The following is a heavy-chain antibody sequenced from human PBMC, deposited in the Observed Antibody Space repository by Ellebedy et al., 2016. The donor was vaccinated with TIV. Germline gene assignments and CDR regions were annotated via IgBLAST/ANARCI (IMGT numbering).Heavy chain of an antibody. D-gene: IGHD6-6*01. CDR1: GGSFGSYY. Sequence: SETLSLXXTVSGGSFGSYYWSWIRQPAGKGLEWIGRVYASGSTNYNPSLKSRVTMSADASQEQFSLTLTSVTAADSAVYYCARSRPFYSFDFWGQGILVSVSS. CDR3: ARSRPFYSFDF. V-gene: IGHV4-4*07. CDR2: VYASGST. J-gene: IGHJ4*02.